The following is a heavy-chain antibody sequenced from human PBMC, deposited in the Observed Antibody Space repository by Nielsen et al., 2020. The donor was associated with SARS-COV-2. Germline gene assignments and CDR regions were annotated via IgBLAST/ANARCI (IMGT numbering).Heavy chain of an antibody. CDR3: ARHSGITIFGVVSRMYNWFDP. Sequence: SETLSLTCAVSGGSISSSNWWSWVRQPPGKGLEWIGEIYHSGSTNYNPSLKSRVTISVDKSKNQFSLKLSSVTAADTAVYYCARHSGITIFGVVSRMYNWFDPWGQGTLVTVSS. CDR1: GGSISSSNW. V-gene: IGHV4-4*02. D-gene: IGHD3-3*01. CDR2: IYHSGST. J-gene: IGHJ5*02.